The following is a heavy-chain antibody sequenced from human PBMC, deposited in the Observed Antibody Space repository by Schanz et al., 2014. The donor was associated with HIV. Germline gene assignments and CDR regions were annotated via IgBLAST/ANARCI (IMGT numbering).Heavy chain of an antibody. CDR3: VRGLLFQGFFDS. D-gene: IGHD3-10*01. V-gene: IGHV3-30*03. Sequence: QVQLVESGGGVVQPRRSLRLSCVASGFSFDSFGMHWVRQAPGKGLEWVAVISYDGVNKHFADSVKGRFTISRDNSKNTLYLQVKRLRTEDTAVYYCVRGLLFQGFFDSWGQGALVTVSS. CDR2: ISYDGVNK. J-gene: IGHJ4*02. CDR1: GFSFDSFG.